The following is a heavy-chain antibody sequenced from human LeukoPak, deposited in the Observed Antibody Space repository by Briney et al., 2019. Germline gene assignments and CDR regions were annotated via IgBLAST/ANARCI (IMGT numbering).Heavy chain of an antibody. D-gene: IGHD2-15*01. CDR2: IIPLFGTP. J-gene: IGHJ6*04. V-gene: IGHV1-69*06. CDR1: GGTFSSYT. Sequence: ASVKVSCKASGGTFSSYTISWVRQAPGQGLEWMGGIIPLFGTPDYAQKFQGRVTINADKSTSTAYMELSSLRYEDTAVYYCGSATLRCSGGSCYEMDVWGKGTTVTVSS. CDR3: GSATLRCSGGSCYEMDV.